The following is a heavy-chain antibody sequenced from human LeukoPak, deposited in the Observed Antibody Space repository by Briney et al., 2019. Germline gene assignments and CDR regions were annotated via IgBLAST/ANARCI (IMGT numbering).Heavy chain of an antibody. CDR3: ARVPTIFGVVINYYYGMDV. V-gene: IGHV4-59*01. D-gene: IGHD3-3*01. Sequence: SETLSLTCTVSGGSISSYYWSWIRQPPGKGLEWIGYIYYSGSTNYNPSLESRVTISVDTSKNQFSLKLSSVTAADTAVYYCARVPTIFGVVINYYYGMDVWGQGTTVTVSS. J-gene: IGHJ6*02. CDR1: GGSISSYY. CDR2: IYYSGST.